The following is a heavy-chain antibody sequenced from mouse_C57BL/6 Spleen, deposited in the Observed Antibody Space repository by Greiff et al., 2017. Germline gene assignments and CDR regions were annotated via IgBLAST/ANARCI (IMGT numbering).Heavy chain of an antibody. J-gene: IGHJ2*01. V-gene: IGHV1-69*01. CDR3: ALYGSSRDY. D-gene: IGHD1-1*01. CDR1: GYTFTSYW. Sequence: VQLQQPGAELVMPGASVKLSCKASGYTFTSYWMHWVKQRPGQGLEWIGEIDPSDSYTNYNQKFKGKSTLTVDKSSSTAYMQLSSLTSEDSAVYNGALYGSSRDYWGQGTTLTVSS. CDR2: IDPSDSYT.